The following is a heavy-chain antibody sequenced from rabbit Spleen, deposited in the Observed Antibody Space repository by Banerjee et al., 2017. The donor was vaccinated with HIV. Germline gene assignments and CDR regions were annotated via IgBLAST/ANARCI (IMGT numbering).Heavy chain of an antibody. CDR3: ARNYVNAFDP. Sequence: QEQLEESGGDLVKPGASLTLTCTASGVSFSSSYWICWVRQAPGKGLEWIACIYAGSSGSTYYASWAKGRFTISKTSSTTVTLQMTSLTAADTATYFCARNYVNAFDPWGPGTLVTVS. D-gene: IGHD1-1*01. J-gene: IGHJ2*01. CDR1: GVSFSSSYW. CDR2: IYAGSSGST. V-gene: IGHV1S45*01.